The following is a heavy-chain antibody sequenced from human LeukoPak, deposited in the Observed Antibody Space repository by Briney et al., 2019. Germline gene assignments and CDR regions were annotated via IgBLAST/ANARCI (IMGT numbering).Heavy chain of an antibody. V-gene: IGHV1-24*01. D-gene: IGHD6-6*01. CDR3: ATFADLGSSSFDY. CDR2: FDPEDGET. J-gene: IGHJ4*02. Sequence: RASVKVSCKVSGYTLTELSMHWVRQAPGKGLEWMGGFDPEDGETIYAQKFQGRVTMTEDTSTDTAYMELSSLRSEDTAVYYCATFADLGSSSFDYWGQGTLVTVSS. CDR1: GYTLTELS.